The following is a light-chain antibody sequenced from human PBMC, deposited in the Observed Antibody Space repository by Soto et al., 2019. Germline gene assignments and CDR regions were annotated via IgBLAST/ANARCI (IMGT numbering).Light chain of an antibody. Sequence: DIQMTQSPSTLSASVGDRVTITCRASQSISSWLAWYQQKPGKAPKLLIYKASSLESGVPSRFSGSGSGTEFTLTISSLQPGDFATYYCQRYNSYWTFGHGTKVQIK. CDR3: QRYNSYWT. CDR2: KAS. J-gene: IGKJ1*01. CDR1: QSISSW. V-gene: IGKV1-5*03.